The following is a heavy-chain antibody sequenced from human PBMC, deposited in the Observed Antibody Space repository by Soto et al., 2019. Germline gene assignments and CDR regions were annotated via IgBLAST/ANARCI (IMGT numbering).Heavy chain of an antibody. Sequence: QITLKESGPTLVKPTQPLTLTCTFSGFSLSTSGVGVGWIRQPPGKALEWLALIYWDDDKRYSPSLRSRLIITKDTSKNQVVLTMTNMDPVDTATYYCAHSQYQVISSYYYYYMDVWGKGTTVTVSS. D-gene: IGHD2-2*01. J-gene: IGHJ6*03. V-gene: IGHV2-5*02. CDR1: GFSLSTSGVG. CDR2: IYWDDDK. CDR3: AHSQYQVISSYYYYYMDV.